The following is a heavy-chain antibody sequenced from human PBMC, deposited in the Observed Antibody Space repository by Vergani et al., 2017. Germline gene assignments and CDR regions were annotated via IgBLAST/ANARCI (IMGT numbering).Heavy chain of an antibody. Sequence: EVQLVESGGGLVQPGRSLRLSCAASGFTFDDYAMHWVRQAPGKGLEWVSGISWNSGSIGYADSVKGRFTISRDNAKNSLYLQMNSLRAEDTAVYYCARDRSRGEQWLVHFDYWGQGTLVTVSS. V-gene: IGHV3-9*01. CDR2: ISWNSGSI. J-gene: IGHJ4*02. CDR1: GFTFDDYA. D-gene: IGHD6-19*01. CDR3: ARDRSRGEQWLVHFDY.